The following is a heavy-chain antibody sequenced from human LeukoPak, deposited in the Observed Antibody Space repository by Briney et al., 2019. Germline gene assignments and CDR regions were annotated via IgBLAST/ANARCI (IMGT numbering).Heavy chain of an antibody. V-gene: IGHV3-74*01. Sequence: PGGSLRLSCAASGFTFSTYRMHWVRQAPGKGLVWVSLISSDGTTANYADSVKGRFTISRDNAKNTLYLQMNSLRAEDTAVYFCATQYYYDSSGYYREHDYWGQGTPVTVSS. J-gene: IGHJ4*02. CDR2: ISSDGTTA. CDR1: GFTFSTYR. D-gene: IGHD3-22*01. CDR3: ATQYYYDSSGYYREHDY.